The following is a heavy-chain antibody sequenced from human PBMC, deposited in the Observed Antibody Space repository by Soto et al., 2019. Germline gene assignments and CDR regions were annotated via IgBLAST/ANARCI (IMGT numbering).Heavy chain of an antibody. CDR3: ARDPYYYDSSGYTQEKVDI. J-gene: IGHJ3*02. V-gene: IGHV3-33*01. Sequence: GGSLRLSCAASGFTFSSYGMHWVRQAPGKGLEWVAVIWYDGSNKYYADSVKGRFTISRDNSKNTLYLQMNSLRAEDTAVYYCARDPYYYDSSGYTQEKVDIWGQGTMVTVSS. CDR1: GFTFSSYG. CDR2: IWYDGSNK. D-gene: IGHD3-22*01.